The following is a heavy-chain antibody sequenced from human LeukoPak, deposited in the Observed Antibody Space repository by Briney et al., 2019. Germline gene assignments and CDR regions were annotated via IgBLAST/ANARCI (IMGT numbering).Heavy chain of an antibody. V-gene: IGHV4-39*01. Sequence: SETLSLTCTVSGGSVSSRSSYWGWIRQPPGKGLEWIGSIYYSGSTYYNPSLKSRVTISVDMSKNQFSLRLSSVIAADTAVYYCARRYCSSTSCHFFDYWGQGTLVTVSS. J-gene: IGHJ4*02. D-gene: IGHD2-2*01. CDR2: IYYSGST. CDR3: ARRYCSSTSCHFFDY. CDR1: GGSVSSRSSY.